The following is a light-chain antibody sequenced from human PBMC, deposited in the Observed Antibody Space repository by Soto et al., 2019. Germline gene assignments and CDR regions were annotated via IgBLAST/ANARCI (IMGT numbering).Light chain of an antibody. V-gene: IGKV3-15*01. CDR1: QSVSSN. Sequence: EIVMTQSPATPSVSPRERATLSCRASQSVSSNLAWYQQKPGQAPRLLIYGASTRATGIPARFSGSGSGTEFTLTISSLQSEDFAVYYCQQYNNWPITFGQGTRLEIK. CDR2: GAS. CDR3: QQYNNWPIT. J-gene: IGKJ5*01.